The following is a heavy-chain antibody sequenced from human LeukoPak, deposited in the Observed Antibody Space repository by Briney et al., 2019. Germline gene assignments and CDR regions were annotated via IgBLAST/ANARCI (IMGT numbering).Heavy chain of an antibody. CDR2: LNSDGSTT. CDR3: TRYSGSYYGFDY. D-gene: IGHD1-26*01. J-gene: IGHJ4*02. Sequence: PGGSLRLSCAASGFTFSNYWMDWVRQAPGKGLVWISRLNSDGSTTSYADSVKGRFTISRDNAKNTLYLQMNSLRAEDTAVYYCTRYSGSYYGFDYWGQGTLVTVSS. CDR1: GFTFSNYW. V-gene: IGHV3-74*01.